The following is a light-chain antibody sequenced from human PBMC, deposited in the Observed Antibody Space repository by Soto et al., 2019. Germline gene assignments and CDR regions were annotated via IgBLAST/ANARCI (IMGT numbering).Light chain of an antibody. J-gene: IGLJ1*01. CDR1: SSDVGGYNY. CDR3: SSYTSSSTLVV. V-gene: IGLV2-14*01. CDR2: DVS. Sequence: QSALTQPASVSGSPGQSITISCTGTSSDVGGYNYVSWYQQHPGKAPKLMIYDVSNRPSGVSNRFSGSKSGNTASLTISGLQAEDEADYSCSSYTSSSTLVVFGTGTQLTVL.